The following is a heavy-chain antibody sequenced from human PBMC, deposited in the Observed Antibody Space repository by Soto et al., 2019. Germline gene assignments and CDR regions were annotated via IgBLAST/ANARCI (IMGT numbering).Heavy chain of an antibody. J-gene: IGHJ6*02. D-gene: IGHD6-13*01. V-gene: IGHV1-8*01. CDR3: ATRGYSSSWYYYYYYGMDV. CDR2: MNPNSGNT. Sequence: QVQLVQSGAEVKKPGASVKVSCKASGYTFTSYDINWVRQATGQGLEWMGWMNPNSGNTGYAQKFQGRVTMTRNTSTSTAYMALSSLSSEDTAVYYCATRGYSSSWYYYYYYGMDVWGQGTTVTVSS. CDR1: GYTFTSYD.